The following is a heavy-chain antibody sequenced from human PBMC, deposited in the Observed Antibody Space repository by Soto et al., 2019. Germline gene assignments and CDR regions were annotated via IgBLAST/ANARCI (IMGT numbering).Heavy chain of an antibody. D-gene: IGHD1-7*01. V-gene: IGHV1-69*13. J-gene: IGHJ5*02. Sequence: GASVKVSCKASGGTFSSYAISWVRQAPGQGLKWMGGIIPIFGTANYAQKFQGRVTITADESTSTAYMELSSLRSEDTAVYYCARDIAGTTEGDWFDPWGQGTQVTVSS. CDR3: ARDIAGTTEGDWFDP. CDR2: IIPIFGTA. CDR1: GGTFSSYA.